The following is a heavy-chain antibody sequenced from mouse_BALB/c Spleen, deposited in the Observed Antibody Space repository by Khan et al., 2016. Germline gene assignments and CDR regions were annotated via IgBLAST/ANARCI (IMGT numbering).Heavy chain of an antibody. D-gene: IGHD1-1*01. J-gene: IGHJ4*01. V-gene: IGHV1-7*01. CDR2: INPSTGHT. Sequence: QVQLQQSGAELAKPGASVKMSCKASGYTFTSYWMHWVKQRPGQGLEWIGYINPSTGHTEYNQKFKDKATLTADKSSSTAYMQLSSLTSEDSAVYCCTNSYVFRSSYNAIDCLSRRTSVAVS. CDR3: TNSYVFRSSYNAIDC. CDR1: GYTFTSYW.